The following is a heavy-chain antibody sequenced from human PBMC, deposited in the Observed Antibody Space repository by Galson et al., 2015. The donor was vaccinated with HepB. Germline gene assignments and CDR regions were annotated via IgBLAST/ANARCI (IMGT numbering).Heavy chain of an antibody. CDR1: GFKVSSDY. J-gene: IGHJ3*02. D-gene: IGHD3-16*01. Sequence: SLRLSCAASGFKVSSDYMCWVRQAPGKGLEWGTLISSDGSNKYYADSVKGRFTVSRDNSRNTLYLQMNSLGAEDTAVYYCAEGKVGAIWGQGTTVTVSS. CDR3: AEGKVGAI. V-gene: IGHV3-30*18. CDR2: ISSDGSNK.